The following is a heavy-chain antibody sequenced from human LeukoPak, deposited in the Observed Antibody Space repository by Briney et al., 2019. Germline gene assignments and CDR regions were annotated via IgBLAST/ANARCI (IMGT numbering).Heavy chain of an antibody. CDR2: ISGSGGSA. D-gene: IGHD2-2*02. Sequence: GGSLRLSCAAAGFTFSSYAMSWVRQAPGKGLEWVAGISGSGGSAYFADSVKGRFTISRDTSKNTLYLQMNSLRAEGTAVYYCAKDRGASCYNIFDYWGQGNLVTVSS. J-gene: IGHJ4*02. CDR1: GFTFSSYA. CDR3: AKDRGASCYNIFDY. V-gene: IGHV3-23*01.